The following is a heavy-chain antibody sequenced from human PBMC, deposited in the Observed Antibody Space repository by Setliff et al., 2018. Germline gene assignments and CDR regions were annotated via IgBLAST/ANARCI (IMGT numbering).Heavy chain of an antibody. J-gene: IGHJ4*02. Sequence: SETLSLTCSVSGDSMGDFYWSWIRQTPGKGLEWIGHISYVGYTVYKPSLQRRVTISADTSKKQLSLTLTSVTVADTAVYYCARAKYGTTTYFESWGPGTLVTVSS. D-gene: IGHD1-1*01. CDR3: ARAKYGTTTYFES. CDR1: GDSMGDFY. V-gene: IGHV4-59*01. CDR2: ISYVGYT.